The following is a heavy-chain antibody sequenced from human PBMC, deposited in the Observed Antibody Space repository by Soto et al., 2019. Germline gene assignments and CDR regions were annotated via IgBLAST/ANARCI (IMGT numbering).Heavy chain of an antibody. CDR2: ISSDGNNK. CDR3: ANTHCSSTSCPLY. J-gene: IGHJ4*02. V-gene: IGHV3-30*18. Sequence: PGGSLRLSCAASEFTFSSYAMHWVRQAPGKGLDWVAVISSDGNNKYYADSVKGRFTISRDNSKNTLYLQMNSLRAEDTAVYYCANTHCSSTSCPLYWGQGTLVTVSS. CDR1: EFTFSSYA. D-gene: IGHD2-2*01.